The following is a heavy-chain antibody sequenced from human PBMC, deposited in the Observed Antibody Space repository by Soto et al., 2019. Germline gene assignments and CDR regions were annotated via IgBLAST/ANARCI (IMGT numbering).Heavy chain of an antibody. CDR3: ARDEGWDCGGGRCAPGGHY. CDR1: GGSVSSDSYY. V-gene: IGHV4-61*01. Sequence: QVQLQESGPGLVKPSETLSLTCTVSGGSVSSDSYYWSWIRQPPGKGLEWVGYMYYGGNINYNPTLKSRVTISVDTSKNQFSLKLTSVTAADTAVYYCARDEGWDCGGGRCAPGGHYWGQGTLVTVSS. CDR2: MYYGGNI. J-gene: IGHJ4*02. D-gene: IGHD2-15*01.